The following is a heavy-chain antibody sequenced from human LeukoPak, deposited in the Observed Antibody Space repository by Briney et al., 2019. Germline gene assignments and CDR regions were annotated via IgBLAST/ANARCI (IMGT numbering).Heavy chain of an antibody. J-gene: IGHJ6*02. CDR1: GFTFSSYS. D-gene: IGHD3-10*01. CDR3: ARDHYYGSGSYENYYYYGMDV. CDR2: ISSSSSYI. V-gene: IGHV3-21*01. Sequence: GGSLRLSCAASGFTFSSYSMNWVRRAPGKGLEWVSSISSSSSYIYYADSVKGRFTISRDNAKNSLYLQMNSLRAEDTAVYYCARDHYYGSGSYENYYYYGMDVWGQGTTVTVSS.